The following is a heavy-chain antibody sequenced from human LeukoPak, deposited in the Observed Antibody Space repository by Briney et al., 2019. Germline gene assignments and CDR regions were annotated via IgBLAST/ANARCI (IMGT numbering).Heavy chain of an antibody. CDR1: GFSFTDYP. V-gene: IGHV3-48*02. CDR2: IRTTAEGAKYA. Sequence: GGSLRLSCATSGFSFTDYPMNWVRQAPGKGLEWISNIRTTAEGAKYAYYADSVKGRSTISRDNAKNSLYLQMNSLRDEDTALYYCARDGGFGFLAAFDIWGQGTMVTVSS. CDR3: ARDGGFGFLAAFDI. J-gene: IGHJ3*02. D-gene: IGHD3-10*01.